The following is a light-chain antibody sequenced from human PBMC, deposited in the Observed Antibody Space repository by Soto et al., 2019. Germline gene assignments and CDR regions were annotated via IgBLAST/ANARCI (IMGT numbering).Light chain of an antibody. Sequence: DIQMTQSPSSLSTSVGDRVTITCQASQDIRKYLNWYQQKPGRAPKLLIYGASNLETGVPSRFSGSGYGTDFTFTISSLQPEDIATYYCQHYDNLPPFTFGPGTKVAIK. J-gene: IGKJ3*01. CDR3: QHYDNLPPFT. CDR2: GAS. CDR1: QDIRKY. V-gene: IGKV1-33*01.